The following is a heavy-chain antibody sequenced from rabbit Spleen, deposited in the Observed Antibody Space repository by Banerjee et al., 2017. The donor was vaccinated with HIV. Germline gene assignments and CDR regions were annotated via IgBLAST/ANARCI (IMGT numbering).Heavy chain of an antibody. V-gene: IGHV1S45*01. CDR1: GFSFSDRDV. J-gene: IGHJ6*01. D-gene: IGHD1-1*01. CDR2: INAGSSGFT. CDR3: ARDTSSSFSSYGMDL. Sequence: QEQLVESGGGLVQPEGSLTLTCKASGFSFSDRDVMCWVRQAPGKGLEWIACINAGSSGFTYFANWAKGRFTISKTSSTTVTLQMTSLTAADTATYFCARDTSSSFSSYGMDLWGQGTLVTV.